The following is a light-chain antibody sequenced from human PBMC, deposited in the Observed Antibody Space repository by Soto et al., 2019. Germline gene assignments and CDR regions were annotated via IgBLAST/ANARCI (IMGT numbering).Light chain of an antibody. CDR1: QSVSSSY. J-gene: IGKJ2*01. V-gene: IGKV3-20*01. Sequence: EIVLTQSPGTLSLSPGERATLSCRASQSVSSSYLAWYQQKPGQAPRLLIYGESSRATGIPDRFSGSGSGKDFTLTISRLEPEDFAVYYCQQYGSSPRTFAQGTKLEIK. CDR2: GES. CDR3: QQYGSSPRT.